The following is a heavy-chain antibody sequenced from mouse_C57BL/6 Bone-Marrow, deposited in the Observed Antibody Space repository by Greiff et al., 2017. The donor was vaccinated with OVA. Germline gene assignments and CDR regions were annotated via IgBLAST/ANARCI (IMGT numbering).Heavy chain of an antibody. CDR1: GFSLTSYG. CDR2: IWSGGST. D-gene: IGHD1-1*01. J-gene: IGHJ4*01. V-gene: IGHV2-2*01. Sequence: QVQLKQSGPGLVQPSQSLSITCTVSGFSLTSYGVHWVRQSPGKGLEWLGVIWSGGSTDYNAAFISRLSISKDKSKSQVFFKMNSLQADDTAIYYCARDPLDYYSSSYYAMDYWGQGPSVTVSA. CDR3: ARDPLDYYSSSYYAMDY.